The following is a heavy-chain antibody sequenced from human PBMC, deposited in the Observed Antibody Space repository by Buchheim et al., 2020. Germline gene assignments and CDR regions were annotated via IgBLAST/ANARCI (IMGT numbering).Heavy chain of an antibody. CDR3: ARDSRSSDYYMDV. CDR1: GFTFSSYS. J-gene: IGHJ6*03. Sequence: EVQLVESGGGLVQPGGSLRLSCAASGFTFSSYSMNWVRQAPGKGLEWVSYISSSSTIYYADSVKGRFTISRDNAKNSLYLQMNSLRDEDTAVYYCARDSRSSDYYMDVWGNGTT. V-gene: IGHV3-48*02. CDR2: ISSSSTI.